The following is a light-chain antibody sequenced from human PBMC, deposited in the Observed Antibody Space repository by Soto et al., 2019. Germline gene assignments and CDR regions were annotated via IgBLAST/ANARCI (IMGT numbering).Light chain of an antibody. J-gene: IGLJ2*01. CDR2: ELS. CDR3: SSYAGSNIVV. V-gene: IGLV2-8*01. Sequence: QSALTQPPSASGSPGQSVTISCTGTSSDVGGYNYVSWYQQHPGKAPKLMIYELSKRPSGVPDRFSGSKSGNTASLTVSGLQGEDEADYYCSSYAGSNIVVFGGGTKRTVL. CDR1: SSDVGGYNY.